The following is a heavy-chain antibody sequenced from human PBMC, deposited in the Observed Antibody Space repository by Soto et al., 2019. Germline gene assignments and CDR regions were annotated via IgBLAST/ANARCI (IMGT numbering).Heavy chain of an antibody. J-gene: IGHJ6*02. Sequence: ASVKVSCKASGYTFTGYYMHWVRQAPGQGLEWMGWINPNSGGTNYAQKFQGRVTMTRDTSISTAYMELSRLRSDDTAVYYCARDQGGYYDSSGYYYYYYGMDVWGQGTTVTAP. CDR3: ARDQGGYYDSSGYYYYYYGMDV. D-gene: IGHD3-22*01. CDR2: INPNSGGT. CDR1: GYTFTGYY. V-gene: IGHV1-2*02.